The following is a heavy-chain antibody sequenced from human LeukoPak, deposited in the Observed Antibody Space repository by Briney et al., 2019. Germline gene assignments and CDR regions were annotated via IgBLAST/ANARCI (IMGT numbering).Heavy chain of an antibody. CDR1: GFTFSSYA. CDR3: ARDPERGIWVDAFDI. CDR2: ISYDGSNK. D-gene: IGHD6-13*01. Sequence: PGGSLRLSCAASGFTFSSYAMHWVRQAPGKGLEWVAVISYDGSNKYYADSVKGRFTISRDNSKNTLYLQMNSLRAEDTAVYYCARDPERGIWVDAFDIWGQGTMVTVSS. V-gene: IGHV3-30-3*01. J-gene: IGHJ3*02.